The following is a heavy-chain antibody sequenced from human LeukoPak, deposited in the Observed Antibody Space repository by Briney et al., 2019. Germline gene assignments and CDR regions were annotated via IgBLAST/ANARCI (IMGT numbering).Heavy chain of an antibody. J-gene: IGHJ4*02. CDR3: ARAGYSSRGAYY. Sequence: ASVKVSCKASGYTFTSYAMHWVRQASGQRLEWMGWINAGNGNTKYSQKFQGRVTITRDTSASTAYMELSSLRSEDTAVYYCARAGYSSRGAYYWGQGTLVTVSS. CDR1: GYTFTSYA. V-gene: IGHV1-3*01. CDR2: INAGNGNT. D-gene: IGHD6-13*01.